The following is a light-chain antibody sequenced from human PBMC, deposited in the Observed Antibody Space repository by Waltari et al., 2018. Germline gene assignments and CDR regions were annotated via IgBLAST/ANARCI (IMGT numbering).Light chain of an antibody. CDR2: AAS. V-gene: IGKV1-39*01. CDR1: QSISNY. CDR3: QQSYATVWT. Sequence: DIQMTQSPSSLSASVGDRVSITCRTSQSISNYLNWYHQRPGEAPHLLIYAASSLQSGVSSRFSGSGSGTDFSLTISSLQPEDVGIYYCQQSYATVWTFGLGTKVEIE. J-gene: IGKJ1*01.